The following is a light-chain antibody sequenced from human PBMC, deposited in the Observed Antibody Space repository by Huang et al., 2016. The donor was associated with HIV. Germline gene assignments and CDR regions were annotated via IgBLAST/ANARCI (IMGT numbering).Light chain of an antibody. V-gene: IGKV3-15*01. J-gene: IGKJ2*01. CDR2: GAS. CDR3: QQYYNWPPGYT. Sequence: EIVMKQSPATLSVSPGERATLSCRASQRVGTNLAWYQQKPGQSPRLLIYGASTRATGIPVRFSGSGSGTEFTLTISSLQSEDFAIYYCQQYYNWPPGYTFGQGTKLEIK. CDR1: QRVGTN.